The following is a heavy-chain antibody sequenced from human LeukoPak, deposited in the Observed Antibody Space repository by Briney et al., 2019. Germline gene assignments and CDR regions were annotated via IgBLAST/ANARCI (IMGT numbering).Heavy chain of an antibody. CDR3: ARDYYESSGYPPEPYDN. D-gene: IGHD3-22*01. V-gene: IGHV1-69*13. Sequence: GASVKVSCKASGGTFSSYAISWVRQAPGQGLEWMGGIIPIFGTANYAQKFQGRVTITADESTSTAYMELSSLRSEDTAVYYCARDYYESSGYPPEPYDNWGQGTLVTVSS. CDR2: IIPIFGTA. CDR1: GGTFSSYA. J-gene: IGHJ4*02.